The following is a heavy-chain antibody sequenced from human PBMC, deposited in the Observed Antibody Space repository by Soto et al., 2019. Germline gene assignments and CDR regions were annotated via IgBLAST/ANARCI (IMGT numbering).Heavy chain of an antibody. CDR3: ARDYDSSGYPRYYFDY. D-gene: IGHD3-22*01. CDR1: GFIFISYS. J-gene: IGHJ4*02. V-gene: IGHV3-7*01. CDR2: IKQDGSEK. Sequence: PGGSLRHSCSTWGFIFISYSMMRIRQAPGKGLEWVANIKQDGSEKYYVDSVKGRFTISRDNAKNSLYLQMNSLRAEDTAVYYCARDYDSSGYPRYYFDYWGQGT.